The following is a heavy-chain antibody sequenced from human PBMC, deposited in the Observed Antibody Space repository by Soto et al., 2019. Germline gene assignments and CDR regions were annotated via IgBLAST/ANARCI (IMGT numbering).Heavy chain of an antibody. CDR1: GGTFSSYA. D-gene: IGHD2-15*01. V-gene: IGHV1-69*01. J-gene: IGHJ6*02. CDR3: ARSPGGRSSLDIYYYYDYGMDV. CDR2: IIPIFGTA. Sequence: QVQLVQSGAEVKKPGSSVKVSCKAPGGTFSSYAISWVRQAPGQGLEWMGGIIPIFGTANYAQKFQGRVTITADESTSTGYMELSSLRSEDTAVYYCARSPGGRSSLDIYYYYDYGMDVWGQGTTVTVSS.